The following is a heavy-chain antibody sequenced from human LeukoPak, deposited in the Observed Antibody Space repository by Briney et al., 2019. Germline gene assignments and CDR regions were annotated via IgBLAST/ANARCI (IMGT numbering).Heavy chain of an antibody. D-gene: IGHD6-19*01. CDR3: AKGKDSVAGATNDY. Sequence: GGSLRLSCAVSGFTFSSYSMSWVRQAPGKGLEWVSSISSIGTYKYYADSVKGRFTISRDNAKNSLYLQMNSLRAEDTAVYYCAKGKDSVAGATNDYWGQGTLVAVSS. CDR2: ISSIGTYK. V-gene: IGHV3-21*01. CDR1: GFTFSSYS. J-gene: IGHJ4*02.